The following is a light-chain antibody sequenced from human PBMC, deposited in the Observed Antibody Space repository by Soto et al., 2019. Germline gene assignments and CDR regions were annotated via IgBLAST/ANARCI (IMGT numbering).Light chain of an antibody. V-gene: IGKV3-20*01. CDR2: GAS. CDR3: QQYGSSGT. Sequence: IVWPQSKGTLSLSPGERATLSCRASQSVTTQLAWYQQKPGQAPRLIIHGASSRATGVPDRITGSGSGTDFTLSISRLEPEDCAVYYCQQYGSSGTFGQGARLEIK. CDR1: QSVTTQ. J-gene: IGKJ5*01.